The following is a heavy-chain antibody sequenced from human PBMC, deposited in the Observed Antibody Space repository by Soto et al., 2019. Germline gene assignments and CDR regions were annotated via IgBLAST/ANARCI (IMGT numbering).Heavy chain of an antibody. D-gene: IGHD3-10*01. CDR3: ARSPSYYHYGFDV. Sequence: SETLSLTCTVSDGSVSSGDYFWSWLRQSPGKRLEWIAYIYYSGSTNYNPSLKSRATISVDTSKSQVSLTLTSMTAADAALYYCARSPSYYHYGFDVWGQGTAVTVSS. V-gene: IGHV4-61*08. J-gene: IGHJ6*02. CDR2: IYYSGST. CDR1: DGSVSSGDYF.